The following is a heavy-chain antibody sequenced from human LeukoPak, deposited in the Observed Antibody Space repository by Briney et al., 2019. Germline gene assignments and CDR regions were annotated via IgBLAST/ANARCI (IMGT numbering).Heavy chain of an antibody. CDR1: GFTFSSYA. CDR3: AKDSQYYDYVWGSLN. J-gene: IGHJ4*02. V-gene: IGHV3-23*01. Sequence: GSLRLSCAASGFTFSSYAMSWVRQAPGKGLEWVSAISGSGGSTYYADSVKGRFTISRDNSKNTLYLQMNSLRAEDTAVYYCAKDSQYYDYVWGSLNWGQGTLVTVSS. D-gene: IGHD3-16*01. CDR2: ISGSGGST.